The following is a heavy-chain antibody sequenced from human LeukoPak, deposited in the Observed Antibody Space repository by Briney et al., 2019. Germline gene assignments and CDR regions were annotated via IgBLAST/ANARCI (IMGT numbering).Heavy chain of an antibody. D-gene: IGHD1-14*01. V-gene: IGHV3-30*03. CDR1: GFTFSSYG. CDR3: RRGTGRLAQEVYYGMDV. CDR2: ISCDGSNK. Sequence: GGSLRLSCAASGFTFSSYGMHWVRQAPGKGLEWVAVISCDGSNKYYADSVKGRFTISRDNSKNTLYLQMNSLRAEDTAVYYCRRGTGRLAQEVYYGMDVWGQGTTVTVSS. J-gene: IGHJ6*02.